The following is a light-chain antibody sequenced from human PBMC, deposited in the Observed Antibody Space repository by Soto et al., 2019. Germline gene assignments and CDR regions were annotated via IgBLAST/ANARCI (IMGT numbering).Light chain of an antibody. Sequence: EIVLTQSPGTLSLSPGERATLSCRASQSITSSYLAWYQQKPGQAPRLLIYARSSRATAIPDRFSGSGSGTDFPLTISRLEPEDFAVYYCQQYGSSSYTFGQGTQLEIK. J-gene: IGKJ2*01. V-gene: IGKV3-20*01. CDR3: QQYGSSSYT. CDR2: ARS. CDR1: QSITSSY.